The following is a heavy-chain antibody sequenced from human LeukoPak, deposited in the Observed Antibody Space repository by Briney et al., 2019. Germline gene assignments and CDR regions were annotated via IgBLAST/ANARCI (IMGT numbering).Heavy chain of an antibody. CDR2: ISGSGGST. CDR3: AKDPGAARPKFLSWFDP. CDR1: GFTFSSYA. V-gene: IGHV3-23*01. J-gene: IGHJ5*02. Sequence: GGSLRLSCAASGFTFSSYAVSWVRQAPGKGLEWVSAISGSGGSTYYADSVKGRFTISRDNSKNTLYLQMNSLRAEDTAVYYCAKDPGAARPKFLSWFDPWGQGTLVTVSS. D-gene: IGHD6-6*01.